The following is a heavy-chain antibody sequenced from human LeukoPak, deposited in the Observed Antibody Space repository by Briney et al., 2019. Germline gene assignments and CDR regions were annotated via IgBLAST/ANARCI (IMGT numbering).Heavy chain of an antibody. Sequence: GASVKVSCKVSGYTLTELSMHWVRQAPGKGLEWMGGFDPEDGETIYAQKFQGRVTITADESTSTAYMELSSLRSEDTAVYYCASVMRGAMAEGWFDPWGQGTLVTVSS. V-gene: IGHV1-24*01. J-gene: IGHJ5*02. CDR3: ASVMRGAMAEGWFDP. CDR1: GYTLTELS. D-gene: IGHD3-16*01. CDR2: FDPEDGET.